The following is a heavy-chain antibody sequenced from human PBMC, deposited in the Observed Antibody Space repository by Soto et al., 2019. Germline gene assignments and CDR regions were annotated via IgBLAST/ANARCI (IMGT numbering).Heavy chain of an antibody. Sequence: QVQLVQSGAEVKKPGASVKVSCKASGYTFTSSGMSWVRQAPGQGLEWVGWISAHTGSSEYAQRFQGRVTMTTDRSTSTAYMELRRPRSDDTAVYYCARAFFYQGSDSRGYSFDAFDFWGPGTLVTVSS. CDR3: ARAFFYQGSDSRGYSFDAFDF. J-gene: IGHJ3*01. CDR1: GYTFTSSG. CDR2: ISAHTGSS. V-gene: IGHV1-18*01. D-gene: IGHD3-22*01.